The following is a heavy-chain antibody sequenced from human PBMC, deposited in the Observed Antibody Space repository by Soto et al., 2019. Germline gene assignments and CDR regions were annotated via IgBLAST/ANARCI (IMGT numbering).Heavy chain of an antibody. V-gene: IGHV1-18*01. CDR1: GYTFTTYG. CDR2: ISAYSGST. CDR3: ARDFTKSSSWPYYFDY. Sequence: QVQLVQSGAEVKKPGASVKVSCKASGYTFTTYGISWVRQAPGQGLEWMGWISAYSGSTKFAQKLQGRVTMTTDTSPTTAYMERRSLTSDDTAVYYCARDFTKSSSWPYYFDYWGQGTLVTVSS. D-gene: IGHD6-13*01. J-gene: IGHJ4*02.